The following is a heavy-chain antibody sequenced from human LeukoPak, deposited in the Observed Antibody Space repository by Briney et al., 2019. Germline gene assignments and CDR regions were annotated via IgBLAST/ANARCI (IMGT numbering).Heavy chain of an antibody. J-gene: IGHJ4*02. Sequence: SETLSLTCAVYGGSFSGYYWSWIRQPPGKGLEWIGEINHSGSTNYNPSLKSRVTISVDTSKNQFSLKLSSVTTADTAVYYCARGRRGGNFDYWGQGTLVTVSS. CDR2: INHSGST. CDR1: GGSFSGYY. V-gene: IGHV4-34*01. D-gene: IGHD3-16*01. CDR3: ARGRRGGNFDY.